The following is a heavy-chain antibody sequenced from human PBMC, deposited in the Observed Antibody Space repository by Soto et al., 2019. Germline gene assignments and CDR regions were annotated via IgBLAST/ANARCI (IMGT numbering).Heavy chain of an antibody. D-gene: IGHD3-10*01. CDR3: GTRPGGGGY. V-gene: IGHV3-53*01. CDR2: IYSGGYT. CDR1: GFTVSNNY. Sequence: EVQLVESGGGLIQPGGSLRLSCAVSGFTVSNNYMSWVRQAPGKGLEGVSVIYSGGYTAYGDSVKGRFTISRDNSKNTLNLQRKSRSADDPAVFSGGTRPGGGGYWGQGTLVTVSS. J-gene: IGHJ4*02.